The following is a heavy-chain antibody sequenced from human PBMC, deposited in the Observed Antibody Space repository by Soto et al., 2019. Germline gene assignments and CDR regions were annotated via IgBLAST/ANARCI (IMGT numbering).Heavy chain of an antibody. J-gene: IGHJ5*02. CDR3: ARSRIAARVSFDP. V-gene: IGHV1-2*04. CDR2: INPNSGGT. Sequence: ASVKVSCKASGYTFTGYYMHWVRQAPGQGLEWMGWINPNSGGTNYAQKFQGWVTMTRDTSISTAYMELSRLRSDDTAVYYCARSRIAARVSFDPWGPGPLVEVCS. D-gene: IGHD6-6*01. CDR1: GYTFTGYY.